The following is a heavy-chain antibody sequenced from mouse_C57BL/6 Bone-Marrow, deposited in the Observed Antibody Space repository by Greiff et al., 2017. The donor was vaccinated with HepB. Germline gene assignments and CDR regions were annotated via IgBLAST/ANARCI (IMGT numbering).Heavy chain of an antibody. CDR3: ARSHSNPFAY. CDR2: ISYDGSN. V-gene: IGHV3-6*01. D-gene: IGHD2-5*01. CDR1: GYSITSGYY. Sequence: VQLKESGPGLVKPSQSLSLTCSVTGYSITSGYYWNWIRQFPGNKLEWMGYISYDGSNNYNPSLKNRISITRDTSKNQFFLKLNSVTTEDTATYYCARSHSNPFAYWGQGTLVTVSA. J-gene: IGHJ3*01.